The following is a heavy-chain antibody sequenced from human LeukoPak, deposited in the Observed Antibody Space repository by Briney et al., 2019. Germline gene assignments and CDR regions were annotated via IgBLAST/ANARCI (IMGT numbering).Heavy chain of an antibody. CDR2: INTKTGNP. CDR1: GYTFTGHA. J-gene: IGHJ4*02. D-gene: IGHD6-19*01. Sequence: ASVKVSCKASGYTFTGHAMNWVRQAPGQGLEWMGYINTKTGNPTYAQGFTGRFVFSLDTSVSTAYLQISSLKPEDTGVYYCAKGGWVAVTGMDSWGQGTLVTVSS. CDR3: AKGGWVAVTGMDS. V-gene: IGHV7-4-1*02.